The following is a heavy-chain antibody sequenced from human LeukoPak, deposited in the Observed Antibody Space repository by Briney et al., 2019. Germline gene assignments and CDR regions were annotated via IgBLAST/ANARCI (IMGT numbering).Heavy chain of an antibody. CDR2: IKQDGGEK. CDR1: GFTFSGYW. J-gene: IGHJ6*04. D-gene: IGHD3-10*01. CDR3: ARDRGFGQADV. Sequence: GESLRLSCAASGFTFSGYWMSWLRQAPGKGLEWVANIKQDGGEKYYVDSVKCRFTISRDNAKNSLYLQMNSLRAEDTAVYYCARDRGFGQADVWGKGTTVTVSS. V-gene: IGHV3-7*01.